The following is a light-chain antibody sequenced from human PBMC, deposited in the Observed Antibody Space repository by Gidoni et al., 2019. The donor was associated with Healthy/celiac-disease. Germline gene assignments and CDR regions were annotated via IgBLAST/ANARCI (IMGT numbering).Light chain of an antibody. J-gene: IGLJ2*01. CDR3: QAWDSSTGVV. CDR2: QDS. V-gene: IGLV3-1*01. CDR1: KLGDKY. Sequence: SYMLTQPPSVSVSPGQTASITCSGDKLGDKYACWYQQKPGQSPVLVIYQDSKRPSGIPERFSGSNSGNTATLTISGTQAMDEADYYCQAWDSSTGVVFGGGTKLTVL.